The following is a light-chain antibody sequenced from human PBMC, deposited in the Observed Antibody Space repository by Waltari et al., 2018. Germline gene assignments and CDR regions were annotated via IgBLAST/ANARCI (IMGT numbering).Light chain of an antibody. CDR1: QSVSSY. CDR2: DAS. CDR3: QQRSNWPPLT. J-gene: IGKJ4*01. V-gene: IGKV3-11*01. Sequence: EIVLTQSPATLSLSPGERANLSCRASQSVSSYLAWYQKKPGQAPRLLIYDASNRATGIPARFSGSGSGTDFTLTISSLEPEDFAVYYCQQRSNWPPLTFGGGTKVEIK.